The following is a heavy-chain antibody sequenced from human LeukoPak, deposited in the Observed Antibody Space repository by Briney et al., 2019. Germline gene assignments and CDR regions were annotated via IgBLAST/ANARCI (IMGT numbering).Heavy chain of an antibody. V-gene: IGHV3-21*01. CDR1: GFTFSSYS. J-gene: IGHJ4*02. D-gene: IGHD3-3*01. CDR3: ARVGYDFWSGYADY. Sequence: PGGSLRLSCAASGFTFSSYSMDWVRQAPGKGLEWVSSISSSSSYIYYADSVKGRFTISRDNAKNSLYLQMNSLRAEDTAVYYCARVGYDFWSGYADYWGQGTLVTVSS. CDR2: ISSSSSYI.